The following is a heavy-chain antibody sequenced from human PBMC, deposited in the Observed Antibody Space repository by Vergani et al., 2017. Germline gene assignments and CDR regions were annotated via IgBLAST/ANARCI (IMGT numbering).Heavy chain of an antibody. D-gene: IGHD2-21*02. CDR1: GGSISSSSYY. V-gene: IGHV4-39*01. J-gene: IGHJ6*02. Sequence: QLQLQESGPGLVKPSETLSLTCTVSGGSISSSSYYWGWIRQPPGKGLEWIGGIYYSGSTYYNPFLKSRVTISVDTSKNQFSLKLSSVTAADTAVYYCARHVAYCGGDCYPYYYGMDVWGQGTTVTVSS. CDR2: IYYSGST. CDR3: ARHVAYCGGDCYPYYYGMDV.